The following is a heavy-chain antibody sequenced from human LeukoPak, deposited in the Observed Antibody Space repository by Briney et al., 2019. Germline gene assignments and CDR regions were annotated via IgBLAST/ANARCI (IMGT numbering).Heavy chain of an antibody. CDR1: GYTFTGYY. Sequence: ASVKVSCKASGYTFTGYYMHWVRQAPGQGLELMGWINPNSGGTNYAQKFQGRVTMTRDTSISTAYMELSRLRSDDTAVYYCARVRYSSSWLSYDAFDIWGQGTMVTVSS. V-gene: IGHV1-2*02. J-gene: IGHJ3*02. D-gene: IGHD6-13*01. CDR3: ARVRYSSSWLSYDAFDI. CDR2: INPNSGGT.